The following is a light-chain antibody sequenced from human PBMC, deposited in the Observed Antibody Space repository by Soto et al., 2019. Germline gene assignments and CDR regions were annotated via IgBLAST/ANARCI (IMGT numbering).Light chain of an antibody. J-gene: IGKJ1*01. CDR1: QNINTY. Sequence: DIQMTQSPSSLSASIGDRVTITCRASQNINTYLSWYQQKPGKAPRFLIYTASSSQSGVSSRFSVSGSGTDFTLTINSLQPEDFATYYCQQSFSSPRTFGQGTKVDIK. V-gene: IGKV1-39*01. CDR2: TAS. CDR3: QQSFSSPRT.